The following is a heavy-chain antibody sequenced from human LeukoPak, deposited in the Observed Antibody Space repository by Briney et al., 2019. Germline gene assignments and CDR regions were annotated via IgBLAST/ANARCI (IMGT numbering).Heavy chain of an antibody. V-gene: IGHV3-23*01. CDR2: ISTSGGDT. CDR3: AKGGNYAPLDY. Sequence: GGSLRLSCAASGFTFTDSAMTWVRQAPGKGLEWVSAISTSGGDTIYTDSVKDRFTISRDNSKNTLYLQMNSLRADDTAIHYCAKGGNYAPLDYWGQGTLVTVSS. J-gene: IGHJ4*02. CDR1: GFTFTDSA. D-gene: IGHD1-7*01.